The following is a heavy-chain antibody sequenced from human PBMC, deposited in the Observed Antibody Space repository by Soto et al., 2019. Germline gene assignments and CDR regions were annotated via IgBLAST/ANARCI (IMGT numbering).Heavy chain of an antibody. V-gene: IGHV1-24*01. D-gene: IGHD2-8*01. J-gene: IGHJ3*02. Sequence: ASVKVSCKVSGYTLTELSMHWVRQAPGKGLEWTGGFDPEDGETIYAQKFQGRVTMTEDTSTDTAYMELSSLRSEDTAVYYCATSGILYPEPGRAMDFDIWGQGTMVTVSS. CDR2: FDPEDGET. CDR3: ATSGILYPEPGRAMDFDI. CDR1: GYTLTELS.